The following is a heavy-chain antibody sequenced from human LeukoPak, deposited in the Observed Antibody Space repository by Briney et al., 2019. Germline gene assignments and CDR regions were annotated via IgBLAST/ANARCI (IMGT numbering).Heavy chain of an antibody. J-gene: IGHJ5*02. Sequence: SVKVSCKASGGTFSSYAISWVRQAPGQGLEWMGGIIPIFGTANYAQKFQGRVTVTADKSTSTAYMELSSLRSEDTAVYYCAVYYYGSGTPPFDPWGQGILVTVSS. CDR1: GGTFSSYA. D-gene: IGHD3-10*01. CDR2: IIPIFGTA. CDR3: AVYYYGSGTPPFDP. V-gene: IGHV1-69*06.